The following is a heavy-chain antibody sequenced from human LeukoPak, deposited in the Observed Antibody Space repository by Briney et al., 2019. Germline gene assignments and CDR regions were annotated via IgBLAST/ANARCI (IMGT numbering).Heavy chain of an antibody. Sequence: PSETLSLTCAVFGGSFTTYYWTWIRQPPGKGLEWIGEFHHSGSTNYNPSLKSRVTISVDTSKNQFSLKLSSVTAADTAVYYCARTNLLLWFRELLVYFDYWGQGTLVTVSS. CDR1: GGSFTTYY. J-gene: IGHJ4*02. CDR2: FHHSGST. V-gene: IGHV4-34*01. CDR3: ARTNLLLWFRELLVYFDY. D-gene: IGHD3-10*01.